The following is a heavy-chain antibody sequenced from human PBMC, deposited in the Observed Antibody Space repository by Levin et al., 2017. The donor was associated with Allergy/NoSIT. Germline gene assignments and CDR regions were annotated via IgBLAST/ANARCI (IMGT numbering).Heavy chain of an antibody. V-gene: IGHV4-59*08. CDR2: IYYSGST. J-gene: IGHJ5*02. Sequence: KASETLSLTCTVSGGSISSYYWSWIRQPPGKGLEWIGYIYYSGSTNYNPSLKSRVTISVDTSKNQFSLKLSSVTAADTAVYYCARTSGSYYVDWFDPWGQGTLVTVSS. CDR3: ARTSGSYYVDWFDP. CDR1: GGSISSYY. D-gene: IGHD1-26*01.